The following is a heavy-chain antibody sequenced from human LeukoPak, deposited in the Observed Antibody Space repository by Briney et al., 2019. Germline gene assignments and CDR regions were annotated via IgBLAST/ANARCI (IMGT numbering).Heavy chain of an antibody. D-gene: IGHD1-26*01. J-gene: IGHJ1*01. CDR3: ARSYSGSYGGFQH. V-gene: IGHV4-39*07. CDR2: IYYSGNT. Sequence: PSETLSLTCTVSGDSISTSNSYWGWIRQPPGKGLEWIGSIYYSGNTYYNASLKSRVTISVDTSKNQFSLKLSSVTAADTAVYYCARSYSGSYGGFQHWGQGTLVTVSS. CDR1: GDSISTSNSY.